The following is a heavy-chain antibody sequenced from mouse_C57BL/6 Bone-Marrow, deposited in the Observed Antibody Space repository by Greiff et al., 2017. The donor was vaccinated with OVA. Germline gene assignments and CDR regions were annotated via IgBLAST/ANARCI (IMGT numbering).Heavy chain of an antibody. CDR2: ISSGGSYT. CDR1: GFTFRSYG. Sequence: EVMLVESGGDLVKPGGSLKLSCAASGFTFRSYGMSWVRQTPDKRLEWVATISSGGSYTYYPDSVKGRFTISRDNAKNTLYLQMSSLKSEDTAMYYCARKGYGYDVDYWGQGTTLTVSS. D-gene: IGHD2-2*01. J-gene: IGHJ2*01. CDR3: ARKGYGYDVDY. V-gene: IGHV5-6*01.